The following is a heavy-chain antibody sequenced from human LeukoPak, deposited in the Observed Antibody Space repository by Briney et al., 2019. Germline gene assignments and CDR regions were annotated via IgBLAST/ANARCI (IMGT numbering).Heavy chain of an antibody. D-gene: IGHD3-10*01. Sequence: SGGSLRLSCAASGFTFSNYAMHWVRQAPGKGLGWVHFISSVGIYEYYADSVKGRFTISRDNSKNTLYLQLNSLRAEDTAVYYCARDSTYYYDSGSSGPHYFDNWGQGTLVTVSS. J-gene: IGHJ4*02. CDR2: ISSVGIYE. CDR1: GFTFSNYA. V-gene: IGHV3-30*04. CDR3: ARDSTYYYDSGSSGPHYFDN.